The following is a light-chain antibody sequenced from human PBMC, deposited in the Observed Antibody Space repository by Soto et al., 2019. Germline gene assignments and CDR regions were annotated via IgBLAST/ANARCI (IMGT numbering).Light chain of an antibody. CDR2: SAS. CDR3: QQADSFPWT. J-gene: IGKJ1*01. Sequence: DIQMTQSPSTLSASVGDRVTITCRASQSISSWLAWYQQKPGKAPNLLIFSASALHRGVPPRFSGSGSGTAFTLTVSSLQPEDFAIYYCQQADSFPWTFGQGTRVEIK. V-gene: IGKV1-5*01. CDR1: QSISSW.